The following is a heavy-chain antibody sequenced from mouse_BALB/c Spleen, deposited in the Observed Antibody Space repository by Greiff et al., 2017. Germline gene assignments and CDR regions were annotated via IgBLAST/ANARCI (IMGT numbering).Heavy chain of an antibody. CDR2: INPSNGGT. Sequence: QVHVKQSGAELVKPGASVKLSCKASGYTFTSYYMYWVKQRPGQGLEWIGEINPSNGGTNFNEKFKSKATLTVDKSSSTAYMQLSSLTSEDSAVYYCTSQLGGYFDVWGAGTTVTVSS. D-gene: IGHD4-1*02. J-gene: IGHJ1*01. V-gene: IGHV1S81*02. CDR3: TSQLGGYFDV. CDR1: GYTFTSYY.